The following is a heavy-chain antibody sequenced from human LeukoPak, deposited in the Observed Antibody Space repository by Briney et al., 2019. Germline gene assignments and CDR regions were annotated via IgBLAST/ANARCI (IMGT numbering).Heavy chain of an antibody. CDR3: VKDGGVRGGYYYGMDV. CDR1: GPTLSSYA. CDR2: IISNGGST. Sequence: GRSPTLACSVAGPTLSSYATRWASHARGKGLEYVSSIISNGGSTYYADSVKGRFTISRDNSKNTLYLQMSSLRAEDTAVYYCVKDGGVRGGYYYGMDVWGKGTTVTVSS. V-gene: IGHV3-64D*06. J-gene: IGHJ6*04. D-gene: IGHD3-10*01.